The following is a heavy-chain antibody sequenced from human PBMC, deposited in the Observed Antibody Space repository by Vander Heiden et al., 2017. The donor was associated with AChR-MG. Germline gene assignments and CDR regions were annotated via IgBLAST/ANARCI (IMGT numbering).Heavy chain of an antibody. CDR3: AKGSRLALGAFDI. J-gene: IGHJ3*02. CDR2: ISGSGGST. CDR1: GFTFSSYA. Sequence: EVQLLESGGGLVQPGGSLRLSCAASGFTFSSYAMSWVRQAPGRGLEWVSAISGSGGSTYYADSMKGRFTISRDNSKNTLYLQMNSLRAEDTAVYYCAKGSRLALGAFDIWGQGTMVTVSS. V-gene: IGHV3-23*01. D-gene: IGHD2-2*01.